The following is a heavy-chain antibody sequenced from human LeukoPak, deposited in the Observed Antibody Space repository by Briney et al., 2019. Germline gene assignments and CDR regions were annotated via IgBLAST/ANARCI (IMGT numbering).Heavy chain of an antibody. V-gene: IGHV4-59*01. D-gene: IGHD3-10*01. J-gene: IGHJ4*02. CDR1: GGSISSYY. CDR3: AREASSGSYQYYFDY. CDR2: ICYSGST. Sequence: PSETLSLTXTVSGGSISSYYWSWIRQPPGKGLEWIGYICYSGSTNYNPSLKSRVTISVDTSKNQFSLKLSSVTAADTAVYYCAREASSGSYQYYFDYWGQGTLVTVSS.